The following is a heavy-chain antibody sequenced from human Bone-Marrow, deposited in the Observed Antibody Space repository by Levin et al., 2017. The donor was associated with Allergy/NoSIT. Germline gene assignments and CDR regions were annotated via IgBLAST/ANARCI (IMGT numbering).Heavy chain of an antibody. Sequence: GGSLRLSCAASGFIFSNYVMSWVRQPPGKGLEWVASIRGSGTPTYYADSVQGRFTISRDNSRNTLYLQMNSLKAEDTAVYYCAEDPTNYGWYFDYWGQGTLVTVSS. D-gene: IGHD4/OR15-4a*01. CDR3: AEDPTNYGWYFDY. J-gene: IGHJ4*02. V-gene: IGHV3-23*01. CDR2: IRGSGTPT. CDR1: GFIFSNYV.